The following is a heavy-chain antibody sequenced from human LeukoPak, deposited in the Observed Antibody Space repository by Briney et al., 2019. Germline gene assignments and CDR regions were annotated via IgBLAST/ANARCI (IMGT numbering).Heavy chain of an antibody. CDR1: GFTFSDYW. J-gene: IGHJ6*02. CDR2: INQDGSEK. CDR3: ARDRGNSHYYNMDV. D-gene: IGHD3-10*01. V-gene: IGHV3-7*01. Sequence: PGGSLRLSCAASGFTFSDYWMNWVRQAPGKGLEWVANINQDGSEKYYADSVKGRFTISRDNSRNTLYLQMNSLRVEDTAVFYCARDRGNSHYYNMDVWGQGTTVTVSS.